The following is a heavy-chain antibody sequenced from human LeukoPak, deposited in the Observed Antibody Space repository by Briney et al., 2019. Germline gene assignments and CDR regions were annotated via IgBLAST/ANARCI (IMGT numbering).Heavy chain of an antibody. Sequence: PGGSLRLSCAASGFTFRDRSMNWVRQAPGKGLEWVAAISSSRTHINYADSVKGRFTISRDNAENSLFLNMNSLSAEDTAIYYCVTCLYSGIWYKPNDHWGQGTLVTVSS. CDR3: VTCLYSGIWYKPNDH. D-gene: IGHD6-13*01. J-gene: IGHJ4*02. CDR1: GFTFRDRS. V-gene: IGHV3-21*01. CDR2: ISSSRTHI.